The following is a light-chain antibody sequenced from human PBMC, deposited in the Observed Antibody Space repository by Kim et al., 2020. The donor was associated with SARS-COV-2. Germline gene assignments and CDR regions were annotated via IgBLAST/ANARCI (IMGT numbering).Light chain of an antibody. CDR3: QTWGTGIQV. CDR2: LNSDGSH. J-gene: IGLJ3*02. Sequence: QLVLTQSPSASASLGASVTLTCTLSSGHSSYAIAWHQQQPEKGPRYLMKLNSDGSHSKGDGIPDRFSGSSSGAERYLTISSLQSEDEADYYCQTWGTGIQVFGGGTPLTVL. V-gene: IGLV4-69*01. CDR1: SGHSSYA.